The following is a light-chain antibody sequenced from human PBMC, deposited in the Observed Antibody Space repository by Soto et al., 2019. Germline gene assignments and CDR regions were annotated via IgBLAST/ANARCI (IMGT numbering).Light chain of an antibody. CDR3: QSYDSSLSGFYV. Sequence: QSVLTQPPSVSGAPGQRVTISCTGSSSNIGAGYDVHWYQQLPGTAPKLLIYGNSNRPSGVPDRFSGSKPGTSASLAITGLQAEDEADYYCQSYDSSLSGFYVFGTGTRSPS. J-gene: IGLJ1*01. CDR1: SSNIGAGYD. CDR2: GNS. V-gene: IGLV1-40*01.